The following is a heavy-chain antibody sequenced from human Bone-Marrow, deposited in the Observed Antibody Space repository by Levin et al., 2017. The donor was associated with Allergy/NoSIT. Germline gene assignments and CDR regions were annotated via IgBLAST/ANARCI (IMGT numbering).Heavy chain of an antibody. V-gene: IGHV3-30*18. CDR3: AKPGPYCSSTNCYTNYFDY. Sequence: PGGSLRLSCAASGFTFSSYAMHWVRQAPGKGLEWVAVISYDGSNKYYADSVKGRFTISRDNSKNTLYLQMNSLRAEDTAVYYCAKPGPYCSSTNCYTNYFDYWGQGTLVTVSS. CDR2: ISYDGSNK. CDR1: GFTFSSYA. J-gene: IGHJ4*02. D-gene: IGHD2-2*02.